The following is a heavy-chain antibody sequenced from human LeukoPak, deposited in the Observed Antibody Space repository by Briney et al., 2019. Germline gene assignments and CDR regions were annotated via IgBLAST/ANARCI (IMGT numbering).Heavy chain of an antibody. V-gene: IGHV1-69*13. D-gene: IGHD6-13*01. CDR1: GGTFSSYA. CDR3: ARHGAAAVLLFDY. CDR2: IIPIFGTA. Sequence: GASVKVFCKASGGTFSSYAISWVRQAPGQGLEWMGGIIPIFGTANYAQKFQGRVTITADESTSTAYMELSSLRSEDTAVYYCARHGAAAVLLFDYWGQGTLVTVSS. J-gene: IGHJ4*02.